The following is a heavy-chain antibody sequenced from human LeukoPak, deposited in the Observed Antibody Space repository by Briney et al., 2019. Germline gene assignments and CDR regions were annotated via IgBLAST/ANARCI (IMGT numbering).Heavy chain of an antibody. CDR1: GFTFSTYP. V-gene: IGHV3-30-3*01. CDR3: ARLNLGYGYFLEATKHDY. Sequence: GGSLRLSCAASGFTFSTYPMHWVRQAPGKGLEWVAVISYDEGTNKYYADSAKGRFTISRDNSKNTLYLQMNSLRAEDRAVYYCARLNLGYGYFLEATKHDYWGQGTLVTVSS. CDR2: ISYDEGTNK. D-gene: IGHD5-18*01. J-gene: IGHJ4*02.